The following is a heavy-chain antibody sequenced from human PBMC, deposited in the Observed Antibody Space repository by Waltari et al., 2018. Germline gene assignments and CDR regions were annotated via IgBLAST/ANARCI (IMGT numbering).Heavy chain of an antibody. CDR1: GFTFSSYA. J-gene: IGHJ4*02. D-gene: IGHD3-22*01. V-gene: IGHV3-30-3*01. CDR2: ISYDGSNK. CDR3: ARAREDYYDSSGYYIDY. Sequence: VQLVESGGGLVQPGRSLRLSCAASGFTFSSYAMHWVRQAPGKGLEWVAVISYDGSNKYYADSVKGRFTISRDNSKNTLYLQMNSLRAEDTAVYYCARAREDYYDSSGYYIDYWGQGTLVTVSS.